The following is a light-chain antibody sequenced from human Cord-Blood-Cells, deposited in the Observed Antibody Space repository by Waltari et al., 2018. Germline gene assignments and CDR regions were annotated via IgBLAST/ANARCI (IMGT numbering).Light chain of an antibody. CDR2: GAY. CDR1: QSVSSN. CDR3: QQFNNWPLT. V-gene: IGKV3-15*01. Sequence: DIVMTQSPATLSASPGERATLSCRASQSVSSNLALYQQKPGQAPRLLIHGAYTRATGIPAMFSGNGSGTKFTLTISRLQSEDFAVYYCQQFNNWPLTFGGGTKVEIK. J-gene: IGKJ4*01.